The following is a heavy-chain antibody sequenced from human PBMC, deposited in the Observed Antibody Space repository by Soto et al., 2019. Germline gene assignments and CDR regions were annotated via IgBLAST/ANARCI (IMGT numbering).Heavy chain of an antibody. CDR3: ARDQWELLSGWFAP. D-gene: IGHD1-26*01. V-gene: IGHV1-46*03. J-gene: IGHJ5*02. CDR2: INPSGGST. Sequence: WVRQAPGQGLEWMGIINPSGGSTSYAQKFQGRVTMTRDTSTSTVYMELSSLRSEDTAVYYCARDQWELLSGWFAPWGQGTLVTVSS.